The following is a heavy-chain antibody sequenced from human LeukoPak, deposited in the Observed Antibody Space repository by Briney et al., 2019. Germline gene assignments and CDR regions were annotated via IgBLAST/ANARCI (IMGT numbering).Heavy chain of an antibody. CDR1: GGTFSSYA. D-gene: IGHD3-9*01. Sequence: ASVKVSCKASGGTFSSYAISWVRQAPGQGLEWMGGIIPIFGTANYAQKFQGRVTMTTDTSTSTAYMELRSLRSDDTAVYYCAREANPPLRYFDWLSSAWYFDYWGQGTLVTVSS. V-gene: IGHV1-69*05. CDR2: IIPIFGTA. CDR3: AREANPPLRYFDWLSSAWYFDY. J-gene: IGHJ4*02.